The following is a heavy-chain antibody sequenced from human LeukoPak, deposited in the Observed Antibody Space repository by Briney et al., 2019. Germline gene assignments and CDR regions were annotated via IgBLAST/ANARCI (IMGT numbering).Heavy chain of an antibody. CDR1: GNTFPSNA. CDR3: ARGPTWTVGDFRDYYYYYMDV. CDR2: INADNGNT. V-gene: IGHV1-3*03. Sequence: GASVKVSCKTSGNTFPSNAMHWVRQAPGQRLEWMGWINADNGNTKYSQEFQGRVTMTRNTSISTAYMELSSLRSEDTAVYYCARGPTWTVGDFRDYYYYYMDVWGKGTTVTISS. D-gene: IGHD2-21*01. J-gene: IGHJ6*03.